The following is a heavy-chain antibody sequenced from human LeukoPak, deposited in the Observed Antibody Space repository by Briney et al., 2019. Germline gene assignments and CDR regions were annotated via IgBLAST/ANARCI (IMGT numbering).Heavy chain of an antibody. Sequence: SQTLSLTCTVSGGSISSGNYYWSWIRQPAGKGLEWIGRIYSSGSTNYNPSLKSRVTISEDTSKNQFSLKLSSVTAADTAVYYCAREGLNMVRGIIPKEAWGWFDPWGQGTLVTVSS. CDR2: IYSSGST. CDR1: GGSISSGNYY. D-gene: IGHD3-10*01. J-gene: IGHJ5*02. CDR3: AREGLNMVRGIIPKEAWGWFDP. V-gene: IGHV4-61*02.